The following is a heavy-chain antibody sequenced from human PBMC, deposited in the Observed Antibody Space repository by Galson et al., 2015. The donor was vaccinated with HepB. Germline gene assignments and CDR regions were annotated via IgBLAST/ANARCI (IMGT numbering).Heavy chain of an antibody. V-gene: IGHV5-51*01. J-gene: IGHJ3*02. Sequence: QSGAEVKKPGESLKISCKGSGYSFTTYWIAWVRQMPGKGLEWMGIIYPRDSDTRYSPSFQGHVTMSVDKSITTAYLQWSSLKATDTAMYYCARHQYSGHPSRASDIWGQGTMVSVAS. CDR1: GYSFTTYW. D-gene: IGHD1-26*01. CDR2: IYPRDSDT. CDR3: ARHQYSGHPSRASDI.